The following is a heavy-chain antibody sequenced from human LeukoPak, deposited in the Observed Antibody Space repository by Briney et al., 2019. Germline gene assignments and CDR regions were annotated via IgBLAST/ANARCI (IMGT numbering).Heavy chain of an antibody. CDR1: GGSISSSSYY. V-gene: IGHV4-39*07. D-gene: IGHD4-17*01. Sequence: PSETLSLTCTVSGGSISSSSYYWGWIRQPPGKGLEWIGSIYYSGSTNYNPSLKSRVTISVDTSKNQFSLKLSSVTAADTAVYYCARRHRATVTTDWGQGTLVTVSS. CDR3: ARRHRATVTTD. J-gene: IGHJ4*02. CDR2: IYYSGST.